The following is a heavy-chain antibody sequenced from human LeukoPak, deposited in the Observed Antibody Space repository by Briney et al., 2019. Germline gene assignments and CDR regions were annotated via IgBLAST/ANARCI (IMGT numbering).Heavy chain of an antibody. CDR3: ARGRYDFWSGYRRYFDY. Sequence: GASVKVSCKASGYTFTSYYMHWVRQAPGQGLEWMGIINPSGGSTSYAQKFQGRVTMTRDTSTSTVYMELSSLRSEDTAVYYCARGRYDFWSGYRRYFDYWGQGTLVTVSS. D-gene: IGHD3-3*01. V-gene: IGHV1-46*01. J-gene: IGHJ4*02. CDR2: INPSGGST. CDR1: GYTFTSYY.